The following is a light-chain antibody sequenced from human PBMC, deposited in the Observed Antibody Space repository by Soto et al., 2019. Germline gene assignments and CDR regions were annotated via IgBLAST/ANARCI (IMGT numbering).Light chain of an antibody. V-gene: IGKV3-15*01. CDR1: QSVSSN. Sequence: EIVMTQSPATLSVSPGESATLSCRASQSVSSNLAWYQQKPGQAPRLLIYGASTRATGIPARISGSGSGTDFTLTLSSLQSEDFAIYYCQQYDDWPPFTFGPGTKVDIK. J-gene: IGKJ3*01. CDR3: QQYDDWPPFT. CDR2: GAS.